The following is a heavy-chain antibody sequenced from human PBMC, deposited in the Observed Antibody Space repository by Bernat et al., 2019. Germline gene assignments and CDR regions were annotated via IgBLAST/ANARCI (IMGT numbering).Heavy chain of an antibody. CDR3: ARDRESYYDYYYFDY. CDR1: GFTFSSYW. Sequence: EVQLVETGGDLIQPGGSLRLSCAASGFTFSSYWMHWVRQAPGKGLVWVSRINSDGSSTSYADSVKGRFTIPRDNAKNTLYLQMNSLRAEDTAVYYCARDRESYYDYYYFDYWGQGTLVTVSS. CDR2: INSDGSST. J-gene: IGHJ4*02. D-gene: IGHD3-22*01. V-gene: IGHV3-74*01.